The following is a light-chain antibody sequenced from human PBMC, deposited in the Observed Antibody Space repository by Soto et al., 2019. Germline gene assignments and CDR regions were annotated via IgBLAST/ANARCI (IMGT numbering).Light chain of an antibody. Sequence: EIVMTQSPATLSVSPGERATLSCMASQSVSSYLAWYQQKPGQAPRLLIYDASKRAPGIPARFSGSGSGTDFTLTISSLEPEDFALYYCQQRFNWPPTFGQGTKVDIK. V-gene: IGKV3-11*01. CDR2: DAS. J-gene: IGKJ1*01. CDR1: QSVSSY. CDR3: QQRFNWPPT.